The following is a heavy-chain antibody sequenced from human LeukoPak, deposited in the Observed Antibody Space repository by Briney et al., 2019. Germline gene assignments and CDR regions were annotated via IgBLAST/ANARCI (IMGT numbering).Heavy chain of an antibody. CDR1: GFTFSNYW. CDR2: IKQDGIEK. CDR3: ATCSSGYHCDHFQT. V-gene: IGHV3-7*01. D-gene: IGHD3-22*01. Sequence: GGSLRLSCTASGFTFSNYWMTWIRQAPGKGLEWVANIKQDGIEKYYVDSVEGRFTVSRDNSKNSLFLQIESLRAADTAVYYCATCSSGYHCDHFQTWGQGSLVTVSS. J-gene: IGHJ1*01.